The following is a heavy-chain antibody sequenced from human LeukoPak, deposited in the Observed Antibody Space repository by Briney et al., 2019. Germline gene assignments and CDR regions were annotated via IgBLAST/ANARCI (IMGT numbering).Heavy chain of an antibody. CDR3: ARSGYGACFDY. CDR1: GGSISSGDYY. Sequence: SETVSLTCTVSGGSISSGDYYWSWIRQPPGKGLEWIGYIYYSGSTYYNPSLKSRVTISVDTSKNQFSLKLSSVTAADTAVYYCARSGYGACFDYWGQGTLVTVSS. D-gene: IGHD5-12*01. J-gene: IGHJ4*02. V-gene: IGHV4-30-4*08. CDR2: IYYSGST.